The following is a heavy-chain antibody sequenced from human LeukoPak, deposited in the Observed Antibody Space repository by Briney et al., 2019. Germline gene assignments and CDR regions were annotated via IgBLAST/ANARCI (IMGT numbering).Heavy chain of an antibody. V-gene: IGHV6-1*01. J-gene: IGHJ5*02. CDR1: GDSVSSDNAT. CDR3: ARQQWFGKFDP. D-gene: IGHD3-10*01. Sequence: SQTLSLTCAISGDSVSSDNATWNWIRLSPSRGLEWLGRTYYRSKWYNDFAASVRGRIAIDPETAKNQFSLQLNSVTAADTAVYYCARQQWFGKFDPWGQGTLVTVSS. CDR2: TYYRSKWYN.